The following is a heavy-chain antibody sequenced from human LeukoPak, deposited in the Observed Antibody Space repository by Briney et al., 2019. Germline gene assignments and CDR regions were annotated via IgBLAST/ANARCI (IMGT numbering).Heavy chain of an antibody. CDR2: INGDESDA. CDR3: AREVGAIDY. CDR1: GFPFSNYW. V-gene: IGHV3-74*01. D-gene: IGHD1-26*01. Sequence: GGSLRLSCAASGFPFSNYWMHWVRQAPGKGLVWVSHINGDESDANYADSVKGRFTISRDNAKNTLFLQMNSLRAEDTVVYYCAREVGAIDYWGQGTLVTVSS. J-gene: IGHJ4*02.